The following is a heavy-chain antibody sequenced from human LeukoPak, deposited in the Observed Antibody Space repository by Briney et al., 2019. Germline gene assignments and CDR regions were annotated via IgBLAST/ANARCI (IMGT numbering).Heavy chain of an antibody. J-gene: IGHJ6*02. V-gene: IGHV3-74*01. CDR3: ASDSPYYGMDV. CDR2: INSDGSAT. Sequence: GGSLGLSCAASGFPFSSYWMHWVRQVPGKGLLWVSRINSDGSATIYADSVRGRFTISRDNAKNTLYLQMSGLRVEDTAVYHCASDSPYYGMDVWGQGTTATVSS. CDR1: GFPFSSYW.